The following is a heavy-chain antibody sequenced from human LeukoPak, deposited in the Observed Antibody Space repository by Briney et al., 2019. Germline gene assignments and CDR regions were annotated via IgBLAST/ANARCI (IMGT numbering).Heavy chain of an antibody. V-gene: IGHV3-21*01. CDR2: ISSSSSYI. CDR1: GFTFSSYS. CDR3: ARTGWGSGSLRGLDY. D-gene: IGHD3-10*01. Sequence: GGSLRLSCAASGFTFSSYSMNWVRQAPGKGLEWVSSISSSSSYIYYADSVKGRFTISRDNSKNTLYLQMNSLRAEDTAVYYCARTGWGSGSLRGLDYWGQGTLVTVSS. J-gene: IGHJ4*02.